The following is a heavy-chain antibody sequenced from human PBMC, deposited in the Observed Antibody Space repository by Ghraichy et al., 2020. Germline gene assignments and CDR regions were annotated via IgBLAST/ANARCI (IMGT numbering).Heavy chain of an antibody. J-gene: IGHJ6*02. V-gene: IGHV4-34*01. Sequence: SETLSLTCAVYGGSFSGYYWSWIRQPPGKGLEWIGEINHSGSTNYNPSLKSRVTISVDTSKNQFSLKLSSVTAADTAVYYCARVGVGPLVKLQWLVQVQLRYGMDVWGQGTTVTVSS. CDR3: ARVGVGPLVKLQWLVQVQLRYGMDV. D-gene: IGHD6-19*01. CDR2: INHSGST. CDR1: GGSFSGYY.